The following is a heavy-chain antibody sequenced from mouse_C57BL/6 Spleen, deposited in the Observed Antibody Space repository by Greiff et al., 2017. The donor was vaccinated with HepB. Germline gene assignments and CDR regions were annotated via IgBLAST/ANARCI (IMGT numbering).Heavy chain of an antibody. J-gene: IGHJ2*01. V-gene: IGHV5-4*01. D-gene: IGHD2-5*01. CDR2: ISDGGSYT. CDR3: ARGDSNYYFDY. Sequence: DVQLVESGGGLVKPGGSLKLSCAASGFTFSSYAMSWVRQTPEKRLEWVATISDGGSYTYYPDNVKGRFTISRDNAKNNLYLQMSHLKSEDTAMYYCARGDSNYYFDYWGQGTTLTVSS. CDR1: GFTFSSYA.